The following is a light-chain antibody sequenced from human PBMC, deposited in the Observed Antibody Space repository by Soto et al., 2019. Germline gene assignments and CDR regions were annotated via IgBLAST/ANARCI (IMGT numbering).Light chain of an antibody. CDR3: SSYTSTTNIYV. V-gene: IGLV2-14*02. Sequence: QSALTQPASVSGSPGQSITISCTGIGSDVESYNLVSWYQHHPGKAPKLMIYEGSARPSGISDRFSASKSGNTASLTISGLQAEDEAEYFCSSYTSTTNIYVFGSGTKLTVL. CDR1: GSDVESYNL. J-gene: IGLJ1*01. CDR2: EGS.